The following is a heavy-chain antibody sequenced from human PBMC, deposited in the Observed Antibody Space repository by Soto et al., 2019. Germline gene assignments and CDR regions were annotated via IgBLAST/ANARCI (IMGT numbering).Heavy chain of an antibody. CDR1: GFSLSNARMG. CDR2: IFSNDEK. V-gene: IGHV2-26*01. Sequence: SGPTLVNPTETLTLTCTVSGFSLSNARMGVSWIRQPPGKALEWLAHIFSNDEKSYSTSPKSRLTISKDTSKSQVVLTMTNMDPVDTATYYCARIGYDFWSGYYRHYYYMDVWGKGT. D-gene: IGHD3-3*01. CDR3: ARIGYDFWSGYYRHYYYMDV. J-gene: IGHJ6*03.